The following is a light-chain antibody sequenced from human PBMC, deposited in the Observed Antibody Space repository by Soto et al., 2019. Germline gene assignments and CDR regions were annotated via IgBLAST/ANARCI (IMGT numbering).Light chain of an antibody. Sequence: QSALTQPASVSGSPGPSITISCTGTSSDVGGYNYVSWYQQHPGKAPKHMIYEVSNRPSGVSNRLSGSKSGNTASLTISGLQAEDEADYYCSSYTSSSNLVVGGGTKLTGL. CDR3: SSYTSSSNLV. CDR1: SSDVGGYNY. CDR2: EVS. J-gene: IGLJ2*01. V-gene: IGLV2-14*01.